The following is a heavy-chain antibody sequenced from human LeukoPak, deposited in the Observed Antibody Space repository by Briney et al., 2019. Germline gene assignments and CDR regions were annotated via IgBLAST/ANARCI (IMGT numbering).Heavy chain of an antibody. V-gene: IGHV1-69*05. CDR1: GGTFSSYA. CDR3: ARENDSSGYYWVGWFDP. D-gene: IGHD3-22*01. CDR2: IIPIFGTA. J-gene: IGHJ5*02. Sequence: GASVKVSCKASGGTFSSYAISWVRQAPGQGLEWMGGIIPIFGTANYAQKFQGRVTITTDESASTAYMELSSLRSEDTAVYYCARENDSSGYYWVGWFDPWGQGTLVTASS.